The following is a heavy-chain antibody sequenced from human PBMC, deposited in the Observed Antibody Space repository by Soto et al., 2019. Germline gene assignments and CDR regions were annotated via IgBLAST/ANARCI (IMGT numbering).Heavy chain of an antibody. D-gene: IGHD6-13*01. CDR1: GGTVSSYT. CDR3: ATRGGQEQPFVDY. J-gene: IGHJ4*02. Sequence: QVQLGQSGAEVQKPGSSVKVSCKASGGTVSSYTISWVRQAPGQGLEWMGGIVPIFGMVNYAQRFQGRLTITADRSTSTAYLELSGLKSEDTAVYYCATRGGQEQPFVDYWGQGTLVTVSS. CDR2: IVPIFGMV. V-gene: IGHV1-69*17.